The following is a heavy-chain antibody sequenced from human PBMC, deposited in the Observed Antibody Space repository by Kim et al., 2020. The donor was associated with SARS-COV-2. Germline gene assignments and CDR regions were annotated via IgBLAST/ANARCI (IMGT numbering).Heavy chain of an antibody. CDR2: ISYDGSNK. J-gene: IGHJ4*02. Sequence: GGSLRLSCAASGFTFSSYAMHWVRQAPGKGLEWVAVISYDGSNKYYADSVKGRFTISRDNSKNTLYLQMNSLRAEDTAVYYCAREGAAADYFDYWGQGTL. V-gene: IGHV3-30*04. CDR3: AREGAAADYFDY. CDR1: GFTFSSYA. D-gene: IGHD6-13*01.